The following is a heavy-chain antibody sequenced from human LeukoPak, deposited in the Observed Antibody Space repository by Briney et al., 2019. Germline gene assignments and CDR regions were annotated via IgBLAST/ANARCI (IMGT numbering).Heavy chain of an antibody. Sequence: PGGSLRLSCEASGFTFSSYAMSWVRQAPGKGLEWVSSISSSSSYIYDADSVTGRFTISRDNAKNSLYLQMNSLRAEDTAVYYCARGHDIAVAGREAFDIWGQGTMVTVSS. CDR3: ARGHDIAVAGREAFDI. J-gene: IGHJ3*02. CDR1: GFTFSSYA. CDR2: ISSSSSYI. D-gene: IGHD6-19*01. V-gene: IGHV3-21*01.